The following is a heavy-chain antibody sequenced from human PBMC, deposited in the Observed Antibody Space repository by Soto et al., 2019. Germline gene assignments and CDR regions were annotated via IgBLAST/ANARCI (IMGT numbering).Heavy chain of an antibody. Sequence: QVQLVQSGAEVKKPGSSVKVSCKASGGTFSIYTISWVRQAPGQGLEWMGRIIPILGIANYAQKFQGRVTITADKSTGTAYMDLSSLRSEDTAVYYCARDDYYASGYFDLWGRGTLVTVSS. J-gene: IGHJ2*01. D-gene: IGHD3-10*01. CDR3: ARDDYYASGYFDL. CDR1: GGTFSIYT. CDR2: IIPILGIA. V-gene: IGHV1-69*08.